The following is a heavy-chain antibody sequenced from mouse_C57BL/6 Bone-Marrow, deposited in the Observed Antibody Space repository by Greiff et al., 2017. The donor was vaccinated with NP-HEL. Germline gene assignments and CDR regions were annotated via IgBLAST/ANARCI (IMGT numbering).Heavy chain of an antibody. CDR3: ARSCYYGSSFYFDY. J-gene: IGHJ2*01. Sequence: EVQLQESGPELVKPGASVKMSCKASGCTFTDYNMHWVKQSHGKSLEWIGYINPNNGGTSYNQKFKGKATLTVNKSSSTAYMELRSLTSEDSAVYYCARSCYYGSSFYFDYWGQGTTLTVSS. CDR2: INPNNGGT. D-gene: IGHD1-1*01. V-gene: IGHV1-22*01. CDR1: GCTFTDYN.